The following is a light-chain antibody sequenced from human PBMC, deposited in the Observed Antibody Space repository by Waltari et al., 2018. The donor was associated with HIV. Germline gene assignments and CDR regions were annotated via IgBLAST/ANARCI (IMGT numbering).Light chain of an antibody. CDR2: GAS. V-gene: IGKV3-11*01. Sequence: IVLTQSPAPLSLSPGERATLSCMASQSVSTYLAWYQQRTGQAPRLLIYGASKRATGIPVRFSGSGSGTDFTLTISSLEPEDFAVYYCQQRSNWLSLSFGGGTKVEIK. CDR1: QSVSTY. CDR3: QQRSNWLSLS. J-gene: IGKJ4*01.